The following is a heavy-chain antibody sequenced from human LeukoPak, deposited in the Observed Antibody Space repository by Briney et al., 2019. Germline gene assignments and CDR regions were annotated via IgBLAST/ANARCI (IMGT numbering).Heavy chain of an antibody. V-gene: IGHV3-30*02. CDR3: AKDPSDYGDYGAYYMDV. D-gene: IGHD4-17*01. CDR2: IRYDGSHK. Sequence: GGSLRLSCSASGFTFSAYGMHWVRQAPGKGLEWVTFIRYDGSHKNYADSVKGWFTISRDNSKNTVYVQMKSLRAEDTAVYYCAKDPSDYGDYGAYYMDVWGKGTATTVSS. CDR1: GFTFSAYG. J-gene: IGHJ6*03.